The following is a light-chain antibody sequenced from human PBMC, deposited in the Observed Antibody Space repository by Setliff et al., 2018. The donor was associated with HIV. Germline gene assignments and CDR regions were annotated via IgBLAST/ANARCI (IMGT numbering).Light chain of an antibody. CDR2: KAS. J-gene: IGKJ4*01. V-gene: IGKV1-5*03. CDR1: QSISIY. Sequence: DIQMTQSPSTLSASVGDRVTITCRASQSISIYLAWYQQKPGKAPNLLIYKASNLQSGVSSRFSGSGSETEFTLTISNLQPDDLGSYYCQQYYSYSKVTFGGGTKVDIK. CDR3: QQYYSYSKVT.